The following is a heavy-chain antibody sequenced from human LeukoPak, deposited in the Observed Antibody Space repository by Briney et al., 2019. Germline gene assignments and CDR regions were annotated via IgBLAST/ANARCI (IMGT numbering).Heavy chain of an antibody. J-gene: IGHJ6*02. CDR1: GGSISSGGYS. V-gene: IGHV4-30-2*01. CDR2: IYHSGST. Sequence: SETLSLTCAVSGGSISSGGYSWSWIRQPPGKGLEWIGYIYHSGSTYYNPSLKSRVTISVDTSKNQFSLKLSSVTAADTAVYYCARATLYYDTYYYYYYGMDVWGQGTTVTVSS. CDR3: ARATLYYDTYYYYYYGMDV. D-gene: IGHD3-9*01.